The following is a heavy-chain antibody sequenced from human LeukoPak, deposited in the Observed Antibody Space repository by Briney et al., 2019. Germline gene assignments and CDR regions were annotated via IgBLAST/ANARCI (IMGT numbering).Heavy chain of an antibody. CDR1: GFTFSSYA. CDR2: ISGSGGST. J-gene: IGHJ4*02. V-gene: IGHV3-23*01. D-gene: IGHD4-11*01. CDR3: AKERLTTTTFDS. Sequence: GGSLRLSCAASGFTFSSYAMSWVRQAPGKGLEWVSLISGSGGSTYYADSVKGRFTISSDNGKNTLSLQIYSLRAEDTALYYCAKERLTTTTFDSWGRGTLVTVSS.